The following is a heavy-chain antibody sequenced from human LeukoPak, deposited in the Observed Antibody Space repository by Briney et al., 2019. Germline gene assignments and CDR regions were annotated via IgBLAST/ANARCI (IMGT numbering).Heavy chain of an antibody. Sequence: PSETLSLTCTVSGGSITCGAYYWSWIRQLPGKGLEWIGYVYYSGSTYYNPSLKSRLAISVDTSKNQFSLNLSSVTAADTAVYYCARGDGYNTDYWGQGTLVTVSS. CDR1: GGSITCGAYY. CDR2: VYYSGST. V-gene: IGHV4-31*03. CDR3: ARGDGYNTDY. D-gene: IGHD5-24*01. J-gene: IGHJ4*02.